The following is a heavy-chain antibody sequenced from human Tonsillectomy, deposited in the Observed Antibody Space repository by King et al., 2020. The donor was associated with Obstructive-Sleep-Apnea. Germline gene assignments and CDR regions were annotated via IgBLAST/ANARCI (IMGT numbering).Heavy chain of an antibody. CDR2: INWDGGSP. J-gene: IGHJ4*02. V-gene: IGHV3-43*01. D-gene: IGHD3-22*01. CDR1: GFTFDDYT. CDR3: AKDPLPGYYSYYFDY. Sequence: VQLVESGGVVVQPGGSLRLSCAASGFTFDDYTMHWVRQAPGKGLEWDSLINWDGGSPYYADSVKGRFTISRDNSKNSLYLQMNSLRSEDTALYYCAKDPLPGYYSYYFDYWGQGTLVTVSS.